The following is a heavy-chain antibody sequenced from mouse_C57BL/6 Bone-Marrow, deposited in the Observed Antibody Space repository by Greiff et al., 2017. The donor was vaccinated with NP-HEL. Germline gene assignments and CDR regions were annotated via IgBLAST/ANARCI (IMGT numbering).Heavy chain of an antibody. J-gene: IGHJ4*01. CDR3: ASYYGSSYAMDY. CDR2: INPSTGYT. V-gene: IGHV1-7*01. D-gene: IGHD1-1*01. Sequence: VQLQQSGAELAKPGASVKMSCKASGYTFTSYWMHWVKQRPGQGLEWIGYINPSTGYTEYNQKFKDKATLTADKSSSTAYMQLSSLTSEDSAVYDCASYYGSSYAMDYWGQGTAVTVSS. CDR1: GYTFTSYW.